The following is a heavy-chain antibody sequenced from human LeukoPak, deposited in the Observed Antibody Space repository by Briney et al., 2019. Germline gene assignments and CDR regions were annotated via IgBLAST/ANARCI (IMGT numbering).Heavy chain of an antibody. Sequence: ASVKVSCKASGYTFTNYGISWVRPAPGQGLEWMGWISAYNGHTNYAQKVQARVSMTTDTSTSTAYMELKNLRSDDTAVYYCARRGGDYGDYWGQGTLVTVSS. CDR1: GYTFTNYG. CDR2: ISAYNGHT. CDR3: ARRGGDYGDY. J-gene: IGHJ4*02. V-gene: IGHV1-18*01. D-gene: IGHD3-16*01.